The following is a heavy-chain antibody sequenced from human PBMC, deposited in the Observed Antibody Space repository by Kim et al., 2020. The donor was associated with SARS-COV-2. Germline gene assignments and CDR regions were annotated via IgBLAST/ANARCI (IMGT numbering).Heavy chain of an antibody. CDR3: ARLVVGAIDY. V-gene: IGHV4-59*08. CDR2: IYYSGST. D-gene: IGHD1-26*01. J-gene: IGHJ4*02. CDR1: GGSISSYY. Sequence: SETLSLTCTVSGGSISSYYWSWIRQPPGKGLEWIGYIYYSGSTNYNPSLKSRVTISVDTSKYHFSLKLSSVTAADTAVYYCARLVVGAIDYWGQGALVTV.